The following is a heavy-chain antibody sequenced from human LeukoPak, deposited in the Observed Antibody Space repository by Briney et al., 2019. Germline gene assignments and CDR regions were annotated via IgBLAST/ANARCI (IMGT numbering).Heavy chain of an antibody. D-gene: IGHD6-13*01. CDR1: GFTFSSYG. V-gene: IGHV3-30*02. Sequence: PGGSLRLSCAASGFTFSSYGVHWVRQAPGKGLEWVAFIRYDGSNKYYADSVKGRFTISRDNSKNTLYLQMNSLRAEDTAVYYCAKDYYGSSSEGYYFDYWGQGTLVTVSS. CDR2: IRYDGSNK. J-gene: IGHJ4*02. CDR3: AKDYYGSSSEGYYFDY.